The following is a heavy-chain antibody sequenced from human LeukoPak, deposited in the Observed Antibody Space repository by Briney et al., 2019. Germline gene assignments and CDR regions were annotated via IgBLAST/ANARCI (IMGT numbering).Heavy chain of an antibody. D-gene: IGHD1-26*01. Sequence: GGSLRLSCAASGFTVSSNYMSWVRQAPGKGLEWVSVIYSGGSTYYADSVKGRFTISRDNSKNTLYLQMNSLRAEDTAVYYCASLRLVSGSYSDFDYWGQGTLVTVSS. V-gene: IGHV3-53*01. J-gene: IGHJ4*02. CDR2: IYSGGST. CDR3: ASLRLVSGSYSDFDY. CDR1: GFTVSSNY.